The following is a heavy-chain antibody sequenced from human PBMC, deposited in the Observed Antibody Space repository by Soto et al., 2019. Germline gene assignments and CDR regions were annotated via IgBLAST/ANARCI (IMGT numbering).Heavy chain of an antibody. J-gene: IGHJ4*02. CDR2: IYHSGTT. V-gene: IGHV4-4*02. Sequence: SETLSLTCDVSCGSISSTNFWTLVRQSPGRGLEWIGEIYHSGTTNYSPSLKSRVNIAVDMSTNHLSLTLISVTAADTAVYYCAFPATADFDYWGKGILVTVSS. CDR3: AFPATADFDY. CDR1: CGSISSTNF. D-gene: IGHD6-13*01.